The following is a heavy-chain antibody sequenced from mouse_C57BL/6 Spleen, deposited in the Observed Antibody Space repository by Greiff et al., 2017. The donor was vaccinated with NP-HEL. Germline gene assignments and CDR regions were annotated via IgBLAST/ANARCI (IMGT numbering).Heavy chain of an antibody. CDR2: ISSGGSYT. D-gene: IGHD2-2*01. CDR3: ARLLSTMVTTTGFDY. J-gene: IGHJ2*01. V-gene: IGHV5-6*01. Sequence: EVNVVESGGDLVKPGGSLKLSCAASGFTFSSYGMSWVRQTPDKRLEWVATISSGGSYTYYPDSVKGRFTISRDNAKNTLYLQMSSLKSEDTAMYYCARLLSTMVTTTGFDYWGQGTTLTVSS. CDR1: GFTFSSYG.